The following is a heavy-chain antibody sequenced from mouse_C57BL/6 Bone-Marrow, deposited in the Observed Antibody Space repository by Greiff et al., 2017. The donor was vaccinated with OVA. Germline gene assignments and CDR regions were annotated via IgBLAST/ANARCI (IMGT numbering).Heavy chain of an antibody. D-gene: IGHD2-9*01. CDR2: IDPNSGGT. V-gene: IGHV1-72*01. CDR1: GYTFTSYW. Sequence: QVQLQQPGAELVKPGASVKLSCKASGYTFTSYWMHWVKQRPGRGLEWIGRIDPNSGGTKYNEKFQSKATLTVDTPSSTAYMQLSSLTSEDSAVYSCAREALLWLRRLRFAYWGQGTLVTVSA. CDR3: AREALLWLRRLRFAY. J-gene: IGHJ3*01.